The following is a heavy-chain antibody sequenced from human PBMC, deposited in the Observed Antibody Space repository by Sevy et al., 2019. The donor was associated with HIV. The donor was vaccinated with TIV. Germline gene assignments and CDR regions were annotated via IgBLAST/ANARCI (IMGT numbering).Heavy chain of an antibody. Sequence: SETLSLTCTVSGGSISSYYWSWIRQPPGKGLEWIGYIYYSGSTNYNPSLKSRVTISVDTSKNQFSLKLSSVTAADTAVYYCARRFRYCSGGSCYSEGLDPWGQGTLVTVSS. V-gene: IGHV4-59*01. D-gene: IGHD2-15*01. J-gene: IGHJ5*02. CDR3: ARRFRYCSGGSCYSEGLDP. CDR1: GGSISSYY. CDR2: IYYSGST.